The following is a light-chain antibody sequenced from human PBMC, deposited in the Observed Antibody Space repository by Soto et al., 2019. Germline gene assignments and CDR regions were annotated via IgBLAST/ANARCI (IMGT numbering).Light chain of an antibody. CDR2: DAS. CDR1: QSVSSY. CDR3: QQLSNWPLT. Sequence: EIVLTQSPATLSLSPGERATLSCRDSQSVSSYLAWYQQKPGQAPRLLIYDASNRATGIPARFSGSGSGTDFTLTISSLEPEDFAVYYCQQLSNWPLTFGGGTKGISN. V-gene: IGKV3-11*01. J-gene: IGKJ4*01.